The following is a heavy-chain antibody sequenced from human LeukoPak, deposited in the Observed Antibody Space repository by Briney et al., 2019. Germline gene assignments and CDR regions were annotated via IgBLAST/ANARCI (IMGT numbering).Heavy chain of an antibody. CDR3: ASSTRYCSGGSCYFNWFDP. D-gene: IGHD2-15*01. CDR1: GFTFSSYA. V-gene: IGHV3-30*04. Sequence: PGRSLRLSCAASGFTFSSYAMHWVRQAPGKGLEWVAVASYDGSNKYYADSVKGRLTISRDNSKNTLYLQMNSLRAEDTAVYYCASSTRYCSGGSCYFNWFDPWGQGTLVTVSS. CDR2: ASYDGSNK. J-gene: IGHJ5*02.